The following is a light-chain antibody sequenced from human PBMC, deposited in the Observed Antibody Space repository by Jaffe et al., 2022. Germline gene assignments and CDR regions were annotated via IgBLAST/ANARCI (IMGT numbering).Light chain of an antibody. CDR2: GAS. V-gene: IGKV3-20*01. J-gene: IGKJ2*01. Sequence: EIVLTQSPGTLSLSPGERATLSCRASQSVSSSYLAWYQQKPGQAPRLLIYGASSRATGIPDRFSGSGSGTDFTLTISRLEPEDFAVYYCQQYGSSPVAFGQGTKLEIK. CDR3: QQYGSSPVA. CDR1: QSVSSSY.